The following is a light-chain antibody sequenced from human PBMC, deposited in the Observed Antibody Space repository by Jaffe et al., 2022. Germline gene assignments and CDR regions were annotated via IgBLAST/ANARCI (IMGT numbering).Light chain of an antibody. CDR2: GAS. V-gene: IGKV3-20*01. J-gene: IGKJ2*01. Sequence: EIVLTQSPGTLSLSPGERATLSCRASQSVSSSYLAWYQQKPGQAPRLLIYGASSRATGIPDRFSGSGSGTDFTLTISRLEPEDFAVYYCQQYGSSPVAFGQGTKLEIK. CDR3: QQYGSSPVA. CDR1: QSVSSSY.